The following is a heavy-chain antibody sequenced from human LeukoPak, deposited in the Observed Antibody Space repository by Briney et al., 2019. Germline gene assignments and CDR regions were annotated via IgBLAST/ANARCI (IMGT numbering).Heavy chain of an antibody. CDR1: GGSMSGYY. CDR3: ARDRSAAYYRDYFDY. D-gene: IGHD3-22*01. V-gene: IGHV4-4*07. CDR2: IYSSESI. J-gene: IGHJ4*02. Sequence: SETLSLTCSVSGGSMSGYYWSWIRQFAGRRLEWIGRIYSSESINYSPSLKSRVTMSVDTSKNRFYLKLTSVTAADTALYYCARDRSAAYYRDYFDYWGQGVLVTVSS.